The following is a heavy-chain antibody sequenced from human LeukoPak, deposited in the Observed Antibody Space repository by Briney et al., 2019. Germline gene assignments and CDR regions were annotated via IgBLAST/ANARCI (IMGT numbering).Heavy chain of an antibody. CDR1: GFTFSSYG. V-gene: IGHV3-33*06. D-gene: IGHD1-26*01. CDR3: AKQESGSYHNCVDY. CDR2: IWYDGSNK. J-gene: IGHJ4*02. Sequence: GSLRLSCAASGFTFSSYGMHWVRQAPGKGLEWVAVIWYDGSNKYYADSVKGRLTISRDNCKNTLYLQMNSLRAEDTAVYYCAKQESGSYHNCVDYWGQGNLVSVSS.